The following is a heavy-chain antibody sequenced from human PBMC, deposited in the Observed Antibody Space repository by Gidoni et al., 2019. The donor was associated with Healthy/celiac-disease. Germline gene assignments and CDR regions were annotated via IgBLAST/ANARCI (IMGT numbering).Heavy chain of an antibody. Sequence: EVQLVESGGGLVQPGGSLRLSCAASGFTFSSYWMSWVRQAPGKGLEWVANIKQDGSEKYYVDSVKGRFTISRDNAKNSLYLQMNSLRAEDTAVYYCARDPGSHSSGWYDYWGQGTLVTVSS. CDR3: ARDPGSHSSGWYDY. CDR2: IKQDGSEK. CDR1: GFTFSSYW. D-gene: IGHD6-19*01. J-gene: IGHJ4*02. V-gene: IGHV3-7*01.